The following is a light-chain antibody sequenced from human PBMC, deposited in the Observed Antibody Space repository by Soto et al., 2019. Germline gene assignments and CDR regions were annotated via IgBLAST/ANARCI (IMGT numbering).Light chain of an antibody. CDR3: QQYGSSPGT. CDR1: QSVSSSY. V-gene: IGKV3-20*01. J-gene: IGKJ1*01. Sequence: EIVLTQSPGTLSLSPGERATLSCRASQSVSSSYLAWYQQKPGQAPRLLIYGASSRATGIPDRFSGSGSGTDFTLAISRLEPEDFALYYCQQYGSSPGTFGQGTKVDIK. CDR2: GAS.